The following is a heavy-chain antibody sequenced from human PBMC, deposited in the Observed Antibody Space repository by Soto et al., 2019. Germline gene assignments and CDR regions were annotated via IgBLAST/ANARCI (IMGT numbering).Heavy chain of an antibody. CDR2: IVVGSGNT. CDR3: AADRDGSGAYGMDV. Sequence: SVKVSCKASGFTFTSSAVQWVRQARGQRLEWIGWIVVGSGNTNYAQKFQERVTITRDMSTSTACMELSSLRSEDTAVYYCAADRDGSGAYGMDVWGQGTTVTVSS. V-gene: IGHV1-58*01. D-gene: IGHD3-10*01. J-gene: IGHJ6*02. CDR1: GFTFTSSA.